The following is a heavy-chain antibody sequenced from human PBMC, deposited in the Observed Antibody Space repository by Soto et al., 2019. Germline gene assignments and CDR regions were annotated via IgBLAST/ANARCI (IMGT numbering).Heavy chain of an antibody. CDR1: GFTFSSYA. J-gene: IGHJ6*02. CDR2: ISGSGGST. CDR3: AKEMGDIVLVPAAPIHYYYGMDV. V-gene: IGHV3-23*01. Sequence: GGSLRLSCAASGFTFSSYAMSWVRQAPGKGLEWVSAISGSGGSTYYADSVKGRFTISRDNSKNTLYLQMNSLRAEDTAVYYCAKEMGDIVLVPAAPIHYYYGMDVWGQGTTVTVSS. D-gene: IGHD2-2*01.